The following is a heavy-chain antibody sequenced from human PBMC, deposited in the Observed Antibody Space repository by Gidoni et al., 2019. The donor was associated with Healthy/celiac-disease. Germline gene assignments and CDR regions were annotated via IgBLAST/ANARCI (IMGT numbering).Heavy chain of an antibody. CDR1: GYSFTSYW. D-gene: IGHD6-19*01. Sequence: EVQLVQSGAEVKKPGESLKISCKGSGYSFTSYWIGWVRQMPGKGLEWMGIIYPGDSDTRYSPSFQGQVTISADKSISTAYLQWSSLKASDTAMYYCARGEKWQQWLVREKIFDYWGQGTLVTVSS. V-gene: IGHV5-51*03. CDR2: IYPGDSDT. CDR3: ARGEKWQQWLVREKIFDY. J-gene: IGHJ4*02.